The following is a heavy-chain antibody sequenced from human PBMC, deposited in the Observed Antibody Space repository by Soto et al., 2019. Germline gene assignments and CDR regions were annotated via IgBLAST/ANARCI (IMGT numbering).Heavy chain of an antibody. CDR3: ARDGSYSSSWLTDDAFDI. J-gene: IGHJ3*02. Sequence: QVQLVQSGAEVKKPGASVKVSCKASGYTFTSYGISWVRQAPGQGREWMGWSSAYNGNTNYAQKLQGRVTMTTDTYTSTAYMELRSLRSDDTAVYYCARDGSYSSSWLTDDAFDIWGQGTMVTVSS. CDR1: GYTFTSYG. CDR2: SSAYNGNT. D-gene: IGHD6-13*01. V-gene: IGHV1-18*01.